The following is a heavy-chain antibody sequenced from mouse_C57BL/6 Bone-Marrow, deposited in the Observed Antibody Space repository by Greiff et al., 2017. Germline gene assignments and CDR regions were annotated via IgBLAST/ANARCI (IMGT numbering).Heavy chain of an antibody. CDR2: IDPSDSYT. D-gene: IGHD1-1*01. Sequence: VQLQQPGAELVMPGASVKLSCKASGYTFTSYWMHWVKQRPGQGLEWIGEIDPSDSYTNYNQKFKGKSTLTVDKSSSTAYMQLSSLTYEDSAVYYCATPDYYGSSYWYFDVWGTGTTGTVSS. J-gene: IGHJ1*03. CDR3: ATPDYYGSSYWYFDV. CDR1: GYTFTSYW. V-gene: IGHV1-69*01.